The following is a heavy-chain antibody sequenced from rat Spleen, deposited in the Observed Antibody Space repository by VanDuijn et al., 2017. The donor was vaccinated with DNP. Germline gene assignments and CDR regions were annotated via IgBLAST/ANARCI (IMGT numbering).Heavy chain of an antibody. V-gene: IGHV5-7*01. CDR3: ARHSSYRPFVN. Sequence: EEQLVESGGGSVQPGRSLKVSCAASGFTFNDYNMAWVRQAPKKGLEWVATIRYDGSSTSYRDSVKGRFTISRDNAKSTLYLQMDSLRSEETATYYCARHSSYRPFVNWGQGTLVTVSS. CDR1: GFTFNDYN. J-gene: IGHJ3*01. CDR2: IRYDGSST. D-gene: IGHD1-2*01.